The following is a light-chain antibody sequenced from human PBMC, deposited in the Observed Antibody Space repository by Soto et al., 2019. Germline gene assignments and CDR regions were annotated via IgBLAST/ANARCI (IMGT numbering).Light chain of an antibody. CDR2: EGS. CDR3: KSDTSSITLV. V-gene: IGLV2-14*01. J-gene: IGLJ3*02. CDR1: SSDVGAYKF. Sequence: QSALTQPASVSGSPGQSITISCTGTSSDVGAYKFVSWYQHHPGKAPKLMIYEGSKRPSGVSNRFSGSKSGNTAALTISGRQAEDEADYYCKSDTSSITLVFGGGTKVTVL.